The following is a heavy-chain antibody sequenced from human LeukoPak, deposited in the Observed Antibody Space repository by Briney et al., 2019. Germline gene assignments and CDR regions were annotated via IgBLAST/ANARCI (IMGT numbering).Heavy chain of an antibody. V-gene: IGHV3-66*04. CDR2: IYSGGTT. CDR1: GFTVSSSY. J-gene: IGHJ4*02. D-gene: IGHD2-2*01. CDR3: AGQTGESTNFDN. Sequence: GGSLRLSCAASGFTVSSSYISWVRQAPGKGLEWVSAIYSGGTTYYADSVKGRFTISRDNSKNMLYLLMNSLRAEDTAMYHCAGQTGESTNFDNWGQGTLVTVSS.